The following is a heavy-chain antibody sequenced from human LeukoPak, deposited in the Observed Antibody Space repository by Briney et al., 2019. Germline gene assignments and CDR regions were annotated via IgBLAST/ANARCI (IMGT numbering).Heavy chain of an antibody. V-gene: IGHV3-64D*06. CDR2: ISPNGGST. Sequence: GGSLRLSCSASGFTFSAYAMHWVRQAPGKGLKFVSAISPNGGSTYCADSVKGRFTISRDNSKNTLYLQMSSLRAEDTAVYYCVSAYCGGDCYPTYYYYYGMDVWGQGTTVTVSS. CDR1: GFTFSAYA. J-gene: IGHJ6*02. D-gene: IGHD2-21*02. CDR3: VSAYCGGDCYPTYYYYYGMDV.